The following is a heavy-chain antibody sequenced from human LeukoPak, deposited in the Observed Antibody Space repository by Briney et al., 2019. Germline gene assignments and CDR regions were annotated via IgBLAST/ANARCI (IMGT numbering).Heavy chain of an antibody. J-gene: IGHJ4*02. CDR3: AREVDYYDTSDYFPLGY. CDR2: MNPNSGNT. V-gene: IGHV1-8*03. CDR1: GYTFTSYD. D-gene: IGHD3-22*01. Sequence: ASVKVSCKASGYTFTSYDINWVRQATGQGLEWMGWMNPNSGNTGYAQKFQGRVTITRNTSISTAYMELSRLRSDDTAVYYCAREVDYYDTSDYFPLGYWGQGTLVTVSS.